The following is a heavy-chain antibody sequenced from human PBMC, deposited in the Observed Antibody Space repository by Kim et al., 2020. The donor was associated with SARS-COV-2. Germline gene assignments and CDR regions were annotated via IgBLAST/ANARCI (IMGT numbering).Heavy chain of an antibody. V-gene: IGHV3-21*01. Sequence: ADEWQGRFTIASETAKNSLYQQMNRLRAEDTAVYYCARAGTYSSSRTFDYWGRGTLVTVSS. J-gene: IGHJ4*02. D-gene: IGHD6-13*01. CDR3: ARAGTYSSSRTFDY.